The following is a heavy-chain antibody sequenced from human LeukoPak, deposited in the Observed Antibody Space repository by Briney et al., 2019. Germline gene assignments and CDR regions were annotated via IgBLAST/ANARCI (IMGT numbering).Heavy chain of an antibody. CDR1: GGSISSSSYY. Sequence: SETLSLTCTVSGGSISSSSYYWGWIRQPPGKGLEWIGSIYYSGSTYYNPSLKSRVTISVDTSKNQFSLKLSSVTAADTAVYYCASSGWSGYNWFDPWGQGTLVTVSS. CDR3: ASSGWSGYNWFDP. D-gene: IGHD6-19*01. CDR2: IYYSGST. V-gene: IGHV4-39*01. J-gene: IGHJ5*02.